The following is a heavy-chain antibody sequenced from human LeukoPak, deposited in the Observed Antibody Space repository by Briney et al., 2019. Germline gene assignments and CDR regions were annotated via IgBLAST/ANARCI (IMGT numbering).Heavy chain of an antibody. J-gene: IGHJ4*02. CDR2: ISYDGSNK. D-gene: IGHD5-18*01. CDR1: GFTFSNYA. Sequence: PGRSLRVSCAASGFTFSNYAMHWVRQAPGKGLEWVAVISYDGSNKYYADSVKGRFTISRDNSKNTVYVQMNSLRAEDTAVYYCARVGRGYSFKVYYFDYWGQGTLVTVSS. CDR3: ARVGRGYSFKVYYFDY. V-gene: IGHV3-30*04.